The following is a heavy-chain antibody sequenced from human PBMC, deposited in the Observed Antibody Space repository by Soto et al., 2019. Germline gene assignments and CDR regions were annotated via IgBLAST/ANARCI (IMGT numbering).Heavy chain of an antibody. CDR2: IIPILGIA. CDR1: GGTFSSYT. CDR3: AGDRIAVAGFDY. Sequence: QVQLVQSGAEVKKPGSSVTVSCKVSGGTFSSYTISWVRQAPGQGLEWMGRIIPILGIANYAQKFQGRVTITADKTTSTAYMELSSLRSEDTAVYYCAGDRIAVAGFDYWGQGTLVTVSS. J-gene: IGHJ4*02. D-gene: IGHD6-13*01. V-gene: IGHV1-69*08.